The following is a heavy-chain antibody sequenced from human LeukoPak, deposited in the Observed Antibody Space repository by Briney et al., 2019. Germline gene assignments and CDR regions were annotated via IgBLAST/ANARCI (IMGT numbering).Heavy chain of an antibody. Sequence: SETLSLTCTVSGGSISSSSYYWGWIRQPPGKGLEWIGSIYYSGSTYYNPSLKSRVTISVDTSKNQFSLKLSSVTAADTAVYYCARSRLFVRYYDSSGYSNPGYFDLWGRGTLVTVSS. CDR3: ARSRLFVRYYDSSGYSNPGYFDL. CDR1: GGSISSSSYY. CDR2: IYYSGST. V-gene: IGHV4-39*07. D-gene: IGHD3-22*01. J-gene: IGHJ2*01.